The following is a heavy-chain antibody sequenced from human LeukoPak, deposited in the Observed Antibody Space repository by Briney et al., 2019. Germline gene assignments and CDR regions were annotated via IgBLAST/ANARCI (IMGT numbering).Heavy chain of an antibody. CDR1: GGSFSGYY. CDR3: ARVVGLWSGDY. J-gene: IGHJ4*02. Sequence: KPSETLSLTCAVYGGSFSGYYWSWIRQPPGKGLEWIGEINHSGSTSYNPSLKSRVTISVDTSKNQFSLKLSSVTAADTAVYYCARVVGLWSGDYWGQGTLVTVSS. V-gene: IGHV4-34*01. D-gene: IGHD3-10*01. CDR2: INHSGST.